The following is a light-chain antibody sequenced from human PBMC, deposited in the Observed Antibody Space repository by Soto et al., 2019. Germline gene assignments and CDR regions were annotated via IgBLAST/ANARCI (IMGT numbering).Light chain of an antibody. V-gene: IGLV2-8*01. J-gene: IGLJ2*01. Sequence: QSALTQPPSASGSPGQSVTISCTGTSSDVGGYNYVSWYQQHPGKAPKLMISEVSKRPSGVPDRCSGSKSGNTASLTVSGLRAEDEADYYCSSFAGNNNVVFGGGTKLTVL. CDR3: SSFAGNNNVV. CDR1: SSDVGGYNY. CDR2: EVS.